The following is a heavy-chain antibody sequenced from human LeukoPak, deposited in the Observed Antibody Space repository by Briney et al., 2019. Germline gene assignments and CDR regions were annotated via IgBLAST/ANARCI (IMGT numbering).Heavy chain of an antibody. CDR1: GFTFSSYS. V-gene: IGHV3-21*01. J-gene: IGHJ4*02. CDR2: ISSSSSYI. Sequence: GGSLRLSCAASGFTFSSYSMNWVRQAPGKGLEWVSSISSSSSYIYYADSVKGRFTISRDNAKNSLYLQMNSLRAEDTAVYYCARFCSSTSCYDYWGQGTLVTVSS. CDR3: ARFCSSTSCYDY. D-gene: IGHD2-2*01.